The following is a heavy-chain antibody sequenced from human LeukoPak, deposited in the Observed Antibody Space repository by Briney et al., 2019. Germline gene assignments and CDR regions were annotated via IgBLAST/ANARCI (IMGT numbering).Heavy chain of an antibody. CDR3: ARHLGHQLLSDY. V-gene: IGHV4-59*08. D-gene: IGHD2-2*01. Sequence: SSETLSLTCTVSGGSISSYYWSWIRQPPGKGLEWIGYIYYSGSTNYNPSLKSRVTISVDTSKNQFPLKLSSVTAADTAVYYYARHLGHQLLSDYWGQGTLVTVSS. CDR1: GGSISSYY. CDR2: IYYSGST. J-gene: IGHJ4*02.